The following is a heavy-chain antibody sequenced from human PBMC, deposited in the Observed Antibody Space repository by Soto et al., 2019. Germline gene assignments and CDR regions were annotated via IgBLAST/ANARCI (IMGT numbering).Heavy chain of an antibody. D-gene: IGHD6-19*01. Sequence: SETMSVTCGFSGFSRSRGYDWVWVRPTPGKGLEWIGTIYHSGSTFYNPSLKSRVTISVDTSKNQFSLKQTSVTAADTALYYCARVDRSGWTPNFFDSSGQATRVNVSA. J-gene: IGHJ4*02. CDR1: GFSRSRGYD. CDR3: ARVDRSGWTPNFFDS. V-gene: IGHV4-38-2*01. CDR2: IYHSGST.